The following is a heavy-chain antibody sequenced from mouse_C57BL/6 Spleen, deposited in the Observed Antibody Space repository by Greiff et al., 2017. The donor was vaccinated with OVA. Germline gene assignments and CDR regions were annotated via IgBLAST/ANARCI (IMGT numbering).Heavy chain of an antibody. Sequence: QVQLQQPGAELVKPGASVKLSCKASGYTFTSYWMHWVKQRPGQGLEWIGKIHPNSGSTNYNEKFKSKATLTVDKSSSTAYMQLSSLTSEDSAVYYCATGSSVWYFDGWGTGTTVTVSS. J-gene: IGHJ1*03. D-gene: IGHD1-1*01. V-gene: IGHV1-64*01. CDR3: ATGSSVWYFDG. CDR2: IHPNSGST. CDR1: GYTFTSYW.